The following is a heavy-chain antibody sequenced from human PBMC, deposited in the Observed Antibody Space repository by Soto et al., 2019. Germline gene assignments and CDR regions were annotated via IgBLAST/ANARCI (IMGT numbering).Heavy chain of an antibody. J-gene: IGHJ4*02. D-gene: IGHD1-26*01. CDR3: AKDLRSGELLLDY. Sequence: EVQLLESGGGLVQPGGSLRLSCVASGFTFSAYDMNWVRQAPGKGLEWVSLVNGNGGSTYYADSVKGRFTISRDNSKNTLYLQMNSLRAEDTAVYYCAKDLRSGELLLDYWGQGTLVTVSS. CDR1: GFTFSAYD. V-gene: IGHV3-23*01. CDR2: VNGNGGST.